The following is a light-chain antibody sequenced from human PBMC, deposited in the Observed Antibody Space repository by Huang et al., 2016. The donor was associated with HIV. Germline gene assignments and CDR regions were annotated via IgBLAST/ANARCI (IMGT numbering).Light chain of an antibody. Sequence: EIVLTQSPATLSLSPGERATLSCRASQNVTDSLAWYRQKPGQAPSLLLYRAANRATGTPARFSGSGSGTDFTLTISSREPEDFAIYYCQERIQWPRLTFGGGTKVEIK. V-gene: IGKV3-11*01. J-gene: IGKJ4*01. CDR1: QNVTDS. CDR3: QERIQWPRLT. CDR2: RAA.